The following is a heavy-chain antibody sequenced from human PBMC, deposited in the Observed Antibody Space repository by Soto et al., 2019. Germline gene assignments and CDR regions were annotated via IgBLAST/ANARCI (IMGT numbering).Heavy chain of an antibody. CDR3: VRAEATPLDY. CDR2: SHHSGRT. J-gene: IGHJ4*02. CDR1: GDSMSSSNW. V-gene: IGHV4-4*02. Sequence: QVQLQESGPGLLKPSGTLSLTCTVSGDSMSSSNWWNWVRQPPGKGLEWIGESHHSGRTNRNPSLKRRVTISVDRSLNLLSLKLASVTAADTGVYYCVRAEATPLDYWGQGTLVTVSS.